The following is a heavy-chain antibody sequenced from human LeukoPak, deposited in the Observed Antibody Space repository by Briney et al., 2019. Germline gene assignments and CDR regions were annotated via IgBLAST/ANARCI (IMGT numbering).Heavy chain of an antibody. D-gene: IGHD3-10*01. CDR3: AKEGDYYGSGSHRDAFDM. CDR1: GFTFSDYY. CDR2: ISPSDNGI. V-gene: IGHV3-11*01. J-gene: IGHJ3*02. Sequence: GGSLRLSCAASGFTFSDYYMSWIRQAPGKGPEWVSYISPSDNGIYYADSVEGRFTISRDNAKNSLYLQMNSLRAEDTAVYYCAKEGDYYGSGSHRDAFDMWGQGTMVTVSS.